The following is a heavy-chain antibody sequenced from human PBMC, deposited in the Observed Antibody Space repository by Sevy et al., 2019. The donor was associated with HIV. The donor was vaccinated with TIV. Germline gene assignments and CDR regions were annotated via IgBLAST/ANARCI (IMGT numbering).Heavy chain of an antibody. D-gene: IGHD7-27*01. V-gene: IGHV3-30-3*01. CDR1: GFTFSSYA. J-gene: IGHJ4*02. CDR3: VRDWGNWGRDY. Sequence: GGSLRLSCAASGFTFSSYAMHWVRQAPGKGLEWVAVISYDGSNKYYADSVKGRFTISRDNSKNTLYLQMNSLRAEDMAVYYYVRDWGNWGRDYWGQGTLVTVSS. CDR2: ISYDGSNK.